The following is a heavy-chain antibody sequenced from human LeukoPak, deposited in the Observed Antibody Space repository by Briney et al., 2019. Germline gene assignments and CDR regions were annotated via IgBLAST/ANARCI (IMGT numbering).Heavy chain of an antibody. CDR1: GGPISSYY. V-gene: IGHV4-59*01. D-gene: IGHD3-10*01. CDR2: IYYGGST. J-gene: IGHJ3*02. Sequence: PSETLSLTCTVSGGPISSYYWSWLRQPPGKGRKWIGYIYYGGSTNYNPSHKCRVTISVGTSKTQFSLNLSSVTAADTAVYYCARRYGSGIGAYDIWGQGTMVTVSS. CDR3: ARRYGSGIGAYDI.